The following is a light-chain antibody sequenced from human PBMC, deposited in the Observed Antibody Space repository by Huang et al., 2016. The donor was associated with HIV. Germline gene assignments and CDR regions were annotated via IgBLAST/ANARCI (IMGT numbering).Light chain of an antibody. V-gene: IGKV3-15*01. CDR1: QSVSSN. CDR2: GAS. J-gene: IGKJ1*01. Sequence: ELVMTQSPATLSVSPGERATLSCRASQSVSSNLAWYQQKPGQGPRLLLYGASTRATGIPARFSGSGSGAEFTLTISSLQSEDFAVYYCQQYNNWPPWTFGQGTRVEIK. CDR3: QQYNNWPPWT.